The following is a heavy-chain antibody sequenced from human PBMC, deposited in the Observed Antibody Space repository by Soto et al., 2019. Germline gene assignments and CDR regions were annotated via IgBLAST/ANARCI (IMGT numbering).Heavy chain of an antibody. J-gene: IGHJ6*03. CDR3: AKAARYFSITSCHRRSVENYYYYYMDV. Sequence: GGSLRLSCAASGFTFSSYAMSWVRQAPGKGLECVSAISGSGGSTYYADSVKGRFTISRDNSKNTLYLQMNSLRAEDTAVYYCAKAARYFSITSCHRRSVENYYYYYMDVWGKGTTVPVSS. D-gene: IGHD2-2*01. CDR2: ISGSGGST. V-gene: IGHV3-23*01. CDR1: GFTFSSYA.